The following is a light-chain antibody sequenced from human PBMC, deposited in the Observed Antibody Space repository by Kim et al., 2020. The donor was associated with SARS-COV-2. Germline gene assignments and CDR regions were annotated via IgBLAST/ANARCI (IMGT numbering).Light chain of an antibody. V-gene: IGKV1-12*01. CDR1: HDIKNW. Sequence: SSLGDTVTITWRASHDIKNWLAWYQQKPGTGPTLLIHDSSTLQSGVPSRFRGNGSETDFTLIINNLQPEDFATYYCQQSESFPLTFGGGTKVDIK. CDR2: DSS. CDR3: QQSESFPLT. J-gene: IGKJ4*01.